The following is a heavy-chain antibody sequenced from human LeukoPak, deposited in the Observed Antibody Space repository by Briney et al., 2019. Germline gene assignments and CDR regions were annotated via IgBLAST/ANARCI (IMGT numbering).Heavy chain of an antibody. Sequence: SETLSLTCTVSGGSISSYYWSWVRQPPGKGLEWIAYIYYSGSTNYNPSLKSRVTISVDTSKNQFSLQMSSVTAADTAVYYCARMVRGYTDWFDPWGQGTLVTVSS. CDR2: IYYSGST. J-gene: IGHJ5*02. CDR1: GGSISSYY. CDR3: ARMVRGYTDWFDP. D-gene: IGHD3-10*01. V-gene: IGHV4-59*12.